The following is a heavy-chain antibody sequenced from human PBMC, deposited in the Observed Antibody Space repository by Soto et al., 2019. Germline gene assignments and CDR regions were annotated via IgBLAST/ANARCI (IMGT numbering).Heavy chain of an antibody. Sequence: GGSLRLSCAASRFTFSSYTMNWVRQAPGKGLEWVSSISSSSSYIYYADSVKGRFTISRDNAKNSLYLQMNSLRAEDTAVYYCARDGGKYYDRPGWGQGTLVTVSS. CDR3: ARDGGKYYDRPG. V-gene: IGHV3-21*01. CDR2: ISSSSSYI. J-gene: IGHJ4*02. D-gene: IGHD3-22*01. CDR1: RFTFSSYT.